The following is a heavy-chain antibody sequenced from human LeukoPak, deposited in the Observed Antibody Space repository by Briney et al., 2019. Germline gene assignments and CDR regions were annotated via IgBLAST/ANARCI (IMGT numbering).Heavy chain of an antibody. CDR2: IYHSGSA. CDR1: GGSINNGGYS. Sequence: SETLSLTCTVSGGSINNGGYSWSWIRQPPGKGLEWIGCIYHSGSAYYNPSLKSRVTISVDRSKNQFSLELSSVTAADSAVYYCARAKLGMGGYSFDYWGQGTLVTVSS. CDR3: ARAKLGMGGYSFDY. V-gene: IGHV4-30-2*01. J-gene: IGHJ4*02. D-gene: IGHD7-27*01.